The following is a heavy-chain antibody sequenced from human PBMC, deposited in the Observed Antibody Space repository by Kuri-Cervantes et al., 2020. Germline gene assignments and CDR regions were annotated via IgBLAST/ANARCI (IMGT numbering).Heavy chain of an antibody. CDR1: GYTFTSYG. V-gene: IGHV1-18*01. D-gene: IGHD3-22*01. Sequence: ASVKVSCKASGYTFTSYGISWVRQAPGQGLEWMGWISAYNGNTNYAQKLQGRVTMTTDTSTSTAYMELRSLRSDDTAVYYCAKARGGYYDSSGYYYYYGMDVWGQGTTVTVSS. CDR2: ISAYNGNT. J-gene: IGHJ6*02. CDR3: AKARGGYYDSSGYYYYYGMDV.